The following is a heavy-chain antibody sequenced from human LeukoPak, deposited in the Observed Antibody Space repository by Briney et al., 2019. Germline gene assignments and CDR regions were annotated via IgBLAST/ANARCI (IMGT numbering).Heavy chain of an antibody. J-gene: IGHJ3*02. CDR1: GFTFSGYA. CDR3: AREVIYGAFDS. CDR2: ISGSGGST. V-gene: IGHV3-23*01. Sequence: GGSLRLSCAASGFTFSGYAMSWVRQAPGQGLEWVSAISGSGGSTYYADSVKGRFTISRDNSKNTLYLQMSSLRAEDTAVYYCAREVIYGAFDSWGQGTMVTVSS. D-gene: IGHD2/OR15-2a*01.